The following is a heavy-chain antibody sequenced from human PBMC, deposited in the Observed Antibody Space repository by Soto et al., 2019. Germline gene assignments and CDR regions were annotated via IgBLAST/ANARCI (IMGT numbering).Heavy chain of an antibody. CDR3: TTAVPFDYDILTAYDRYYFDY. CDR2: IKSKTDGGTT. CDR1: GFTFSNAW. Sequence: GGSLRLSCAASGFTFSNAWMSWVRQAPGKGLEWVGRIKSKTDGGTTDYAAPVKGRFTISRDDSKNTLYLQMNSLKTEDTAVYYCTTAVPFDYDILTAYDRYYFDYWGQGTLVTVSS. D-gene: IGHD3-9*01. J-gene: IGHJ4*02. V-gene: IGHV3-15*01.